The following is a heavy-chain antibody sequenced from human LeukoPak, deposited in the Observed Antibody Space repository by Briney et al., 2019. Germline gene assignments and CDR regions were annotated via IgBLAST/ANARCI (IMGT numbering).Heavy chain of an antibody. V-gene: IGHV3-7*03. CDR2: IKQDGSET. CDR3: TRGRRRDPTGSSYYYGMDV. D-gene: IGHD1-1*01. Sequence: GGSLRLSCAASAFTFSRYWMCWVRQAPGKGLEWVANIKQDGSETYYVDSVKGRFTISRDNAKNSLHLQMNSLRAEDTAVYYCTRGRRRDPTGSSYYYGMDVWGQGTTVAVSS. CDR1: AFTFSRYW. J-gene: IGHJ6*02.